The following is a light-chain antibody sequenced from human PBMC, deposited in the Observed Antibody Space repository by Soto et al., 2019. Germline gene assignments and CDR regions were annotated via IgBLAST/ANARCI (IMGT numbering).Light chain of an antibody. CDR3: LPRSLLRA. CDR2: YAS. V-gene: IGKV3-11*01. J-gene: IGKJ4*02. Sequence: EIWLTQSPATLSLSPGDRDTLSCRASQSFSSYLAWYQQKPGQPPSILIYYASNRATGIQARFSGSGSGTDFALTLSSLEPEEFGVYYWLPRSLLRAFAGGNKVDIK. CDR1: QSFSSY.